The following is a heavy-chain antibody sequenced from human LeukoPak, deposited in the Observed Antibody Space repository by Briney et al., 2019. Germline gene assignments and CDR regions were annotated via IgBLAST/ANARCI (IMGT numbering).Heavy chain of an antibody. CDR1: GGSISSSNW. Sequence: PSGTLSLTCAVSGGSISSSNWWSWVRQPPGKGLEWIGEINHSGSTNYNPSLKSRVTISVDTSKNQFSLKLSSVTAADTAVYYCARARGYSYGYPDYWGQGTLVTVSS. D-gene: IGHD5-18*01. CDR2: INHSGST. J-gene: IGHJ4*02. CDR3: ARARGYSYGYPDY. V-gene: IGHV4-4*02.